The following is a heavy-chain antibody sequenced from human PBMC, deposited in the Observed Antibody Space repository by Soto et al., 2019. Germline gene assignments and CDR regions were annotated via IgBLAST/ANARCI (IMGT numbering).Heavy chain of an antibody. D-gene: IGHD6-19*01. V-gene: IGHV1-2*02. CDR2: INPNSGGT. Sequence: QVQLVQSGAEVKKPGASVKVSCKASGYTFTGSYMHWVRQAPGQGLEWMGWINPNSGGTNYAQKFQGRVTMTRETSISTAYMELSRLRSDDTAVYYGARDQRQWPELGAAASWFDPWGQGTLVTVSS. CDR1: GYTFTGSY. J-gene: IGHJ5*02. CDR3: ARDQRQWPELGAAASWFDP.